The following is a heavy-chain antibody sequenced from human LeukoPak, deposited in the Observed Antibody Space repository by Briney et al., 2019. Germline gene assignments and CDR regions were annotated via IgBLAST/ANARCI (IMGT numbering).Heavy chain of an antibody. Sequence: GASVKVSCKASGYTFTNYAIHWVRQAPGQRLEWMGWINAGNGNTSYSQKLQGRVTITRDTSANTVYMELSSLRSEDTAIYYCARDPGYCSSISCYAKSVFDYWGLGALVTVSS. CDR2: INAGNGNT. V-gene: IGHV1-3*01. J-gene: IGHJ4*02. CDR3: ARDPGYCSSISCYAKSVFDY. CDR1: GYTFTNYA. D-gene: IGHD2-2*01.